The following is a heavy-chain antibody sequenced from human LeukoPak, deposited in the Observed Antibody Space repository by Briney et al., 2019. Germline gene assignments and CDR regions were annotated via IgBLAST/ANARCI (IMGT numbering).Heavy chain of an antibody. D-gene: IGHD1-14*01. J-gene: IGHJ3*01. CDR3: ARDLASGNHLDGFDV. CDR2: MLYDGSGI. CDR1: GFTFSRHD. Sequence: GGSLRLSCTDSGFTFSRHDMNWVRQAPGKGLWWEAIMLYDGSGIYYADSVKGRFSVSRDNSNYMFYLQMTSLRAEDSAVYYCARDLASGNHLDGFDVRAQGTLVTVSS. V-gene: IGHV3-30*03.